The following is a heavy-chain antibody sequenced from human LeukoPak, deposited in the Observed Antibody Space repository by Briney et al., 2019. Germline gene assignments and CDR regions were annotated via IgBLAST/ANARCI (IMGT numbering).Heavy chain of an antibody. D-gene: IGHD6-19*01. Sequence: TGGSLRLSCAASGFTFSSYAMSWARQAPGKGLDWVSVISGSGTSTNYADSVKGRFTISRDNSKNTLYLQMNGLRAEDTAVYHCAKGGSGRNFDYWGQGGLVTVSS. J-gene: IGHJ4*02. CDR1: GFTFSSYA. V-gene: IGHV3-23*01. CDR2: ISGSGTST. CDR3: AKGGSGRNFDY.